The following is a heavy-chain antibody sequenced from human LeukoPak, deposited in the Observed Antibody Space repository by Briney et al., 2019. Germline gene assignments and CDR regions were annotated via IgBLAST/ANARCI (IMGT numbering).Heavy chain of an antibody. D-gene: IGHD5-18*01. CDR2: INTDGSRT. CDR1: GFTFRSYG. CDR3: ARDGHNYGTDR. J-gene: IGHJ5*02. Sequence: GGSLRLSCAVSGFTFRSYGMHWVRQIPGKELVWVSHINTDGSRTLYADSVKGRFTISRDNAMNTVDLQMNSLRAEDTALYYCARDGHNYGTDRWGQGTLVTVSS. V-gene: IGHV3-74*03.